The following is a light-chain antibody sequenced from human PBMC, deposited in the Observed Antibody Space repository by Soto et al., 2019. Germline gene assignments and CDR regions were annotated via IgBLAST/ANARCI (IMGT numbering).Light chain of an antibody. CDR3: QQYRGSPRT. V-gene: IGKV3-20*01. Sequence: EIVLTQSPGTLSLSPGEGATLSCRASQSINSSLAWYQQRRGQAPRLLIHGASNRATGIPDRFSGSGSGTDFTLTISRLEPEDFAVYYCQQYRGSPRTFGQGTKVEVK. J-gene: IGKJ1*01. CDR1: QSINSS. CDR2: GAS.